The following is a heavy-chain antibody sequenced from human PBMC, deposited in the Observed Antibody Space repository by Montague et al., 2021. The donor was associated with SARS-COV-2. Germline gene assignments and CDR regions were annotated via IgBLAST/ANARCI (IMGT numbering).Heavy chain of an antibody. CDR3: ARVRGLTIFGVVGPFDY. D-gene: IGHD3-3*01. CDR1: GGSISSGGYY. CDR2: IYYSGST. J-gene: IGHJ4*02. V-gene: IGHV4-31*03. Sequence: TLSLTCTVSGGSISSGGYYWSWIRRHPEKGLEWIGYIYYSGSTYYNPSLKSRVTISVDTSKNQFSLKLSSVTAADTAVYYCARVRGLTIFGVVGPFDYWGQGTLVTVSS.